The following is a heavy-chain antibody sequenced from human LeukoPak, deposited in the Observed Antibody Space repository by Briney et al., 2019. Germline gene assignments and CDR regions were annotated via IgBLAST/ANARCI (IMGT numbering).Heavy chain of an antibody. J-gene: IGHJ4*02. V-gene: IGHV1-8*03. D-gene: IGHD5-12*01. CDR3: ARAKWLRFILGRFWGAYYFDY. CDR1: GYTFTSYD. CDR2: MNPNSGNT. Sequence: GASVKVSCKASGYTFTSYDINWVRQATGQGLEWMGWMNPNSGNTGYAQKFQGRVTITRNTSISTAYMELSSLRSEDTAVYYCARAKWLRFILGRFWGAYYFDYWGQGTLVTVSS.